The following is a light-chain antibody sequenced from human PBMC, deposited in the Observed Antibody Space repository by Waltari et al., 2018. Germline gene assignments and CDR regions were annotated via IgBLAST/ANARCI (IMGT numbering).Light chain of an antibody. CDR3: SSYTSISTCV. V-gene: IGLV2-14*03. Sequence: QSALTQPASVSGSPGQSITISCPGTSNDVGGYNYVSRYQQHPGKAPKLMIYDVSKRPAVVSYRCSGSKSGNTASLTISGLQAENEADYYCSSYTSISTCVFCGGTKLTVL. J-gene: IGLJ3*02. CDR2: DVS. CDR1: SNDVGGYNY.